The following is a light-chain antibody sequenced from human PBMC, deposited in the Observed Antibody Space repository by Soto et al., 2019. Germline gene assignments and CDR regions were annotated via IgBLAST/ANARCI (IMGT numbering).Light chain of an antibody. CDR2: DVS. V-gene: IGLV2-14*01. Sequence: QSALAQPASVSGSRGQSITISCTGTSSDVGRYNRVSWYQQHPGKAPNLMIYDVSTRPSGVSNRFSGSKSGNTASLTISGLQAEDEADYFCCSLTGDNYVIFGGGTKLTVL. CDR3: CSLTGDNYVI. J-gene: IGLJ2*01. CDR1: SSDVGRYNR.